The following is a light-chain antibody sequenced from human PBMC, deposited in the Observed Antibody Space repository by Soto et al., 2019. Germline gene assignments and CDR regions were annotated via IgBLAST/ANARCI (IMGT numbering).Light chain of an antibody. V-gene: IGLV1-40*01. CDR2: GNS. CDR1: SSNIGAGYD. Sequence: QSVLTQPPSVSGAPGQRVTISCTGSSSNIGAGYDVHWYQQLPGTAPKLLIYGNSNRPSGDPDRFSGSKSGTSASLAITGLQAEDEADYYCQSYDSSLSEVFGTGTKVTVL. CDR3: QSYDSSLSEV. J-gene: IGLJ1*01.